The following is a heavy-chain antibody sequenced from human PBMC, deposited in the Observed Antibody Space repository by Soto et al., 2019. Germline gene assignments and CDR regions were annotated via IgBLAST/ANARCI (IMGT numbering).Heavy chain of an antibody. J-gene: IGHJ6*02. CDR2: ISSSSSYI. CDR3: ARDQGGSYLGYYYGMDV. D-gene: IGHD1-26*01. CDR1: GFTFSSYS. V-gene: IGHV3-21*01. Sequence: PGGSLRLSCAASGFTFSSYSMNWVRQAPGKGLEWVSSISSSSSYIYYADSVKGRFTISRDNAKNSLYLQMNSLRAKDTAVYYCARDQGGSYLGYYYGMDVWGQGTTVTVSS.